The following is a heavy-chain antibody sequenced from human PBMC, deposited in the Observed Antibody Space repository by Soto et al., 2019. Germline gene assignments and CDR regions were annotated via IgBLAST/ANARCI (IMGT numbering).Heavy chain of an antibody. J-gene: IGHJ5*02. Sequence: GGSLRLSCVASGFTFSSYAMHWVRQAPGKGLEWVAVISYDGSNKYYADSVKGRFTISRDNSKNTLYLQMNSLRAEDTAVYYCARDGGYSYGLSPRWLDPWGQGNLVTFSS. CDR3: ARDGGYSYGLSPRWLDP. D-gene: IGHD5-18*01. CDR1: GFTFSSYA. CDR2: ISYDGSNK. V-gene: IGHV3-30-3*01.